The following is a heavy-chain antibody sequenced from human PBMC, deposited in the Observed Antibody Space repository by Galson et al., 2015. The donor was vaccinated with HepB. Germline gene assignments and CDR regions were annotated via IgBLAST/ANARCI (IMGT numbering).Heavy chain of an antibody. J-gene: IGHJ6*02. CDR1: GFTVSSNY. D-gene: IGHD6-19*01. V-gene: IGHV3-66*01. CDR2: IYSGGST. CDR3: ASVSSAQGIYYYGMDV. Sequence: SLRLSCAASGFTVSSNYMSWVRQAPGKGLEWVSVIYSGGSTYYADSVKGRFTISRDNSKNTLYLQMNSLRAEDTAVYYCASVSSAQGIYYYGMDVWGQGTTVTVSS.